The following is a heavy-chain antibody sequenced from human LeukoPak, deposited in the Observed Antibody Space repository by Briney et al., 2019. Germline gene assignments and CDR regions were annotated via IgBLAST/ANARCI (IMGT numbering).Heavy chain of an antibody. D-gene: IGHD6-19*01. V-gene: IGHV4-39*07. J-gene: IGHJ5*02. CDR2: IYYSGST. Sequence: SETLSLTCTVSGGSISSSSYYWGWIRQPPGKGLEWIGSIYYSGSTNYNPSLKSRVTISVDTSKNQFSLKLSSVTAADTAVYYCASWVAGNGSNWFDPWGQGTLVTASS. CDR1: GGSISSSSYY. CDR3: ASWVAGNGSNWFDP.